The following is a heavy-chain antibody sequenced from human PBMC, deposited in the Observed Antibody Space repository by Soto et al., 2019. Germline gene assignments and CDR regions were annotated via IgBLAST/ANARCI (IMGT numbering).Heavy chain of an antibody. CDR2: IWYDGSNK. CDR1: GFTFSSYG. CDR3: ARDDRYILYHYYDSSGYSYYYGMDV. V-gene: IGHV3-33*01. J-gene: IGHJ6*02. D-gene: IGHD3-22*01. Sequence: GGSLRLSCAASGFTFSSYGMHWVRQAPGKGLEWVAVIWYDGSNKYYADSVKGRFTISRDNSKNTMYLQMNSLKAEDTAVYYCARDDRYILYHYYDSSGYSYYYGMDVWGQGTTVTVSS.